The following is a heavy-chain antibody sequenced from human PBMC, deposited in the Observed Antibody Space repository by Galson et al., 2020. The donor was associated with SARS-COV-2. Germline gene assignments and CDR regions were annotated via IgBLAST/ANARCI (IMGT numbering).Heavy chain of an antibody. Sequence: SETLSLTCAVSGGPINSGGYSWTWIRQPPGKDLEWLGYIYQSGATHYNLSLKSRLTISVDRSKNQLSLDLRSVNVADSAVYYCVRRYVYGLSPYWFFDLWGRGTLVTVSS. CDR1: GGPINSGGYS. D-gene: IGHD5-18*01. CDR2: IYQSGAT. V-gene: IGHV4-30-2*01. CDR3: VRRYVYGLSPYWFFDL. J-gene: IGHJ2*01.